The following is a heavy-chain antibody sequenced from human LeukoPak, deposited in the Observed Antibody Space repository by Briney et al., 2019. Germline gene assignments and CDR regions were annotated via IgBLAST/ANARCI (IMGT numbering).Heavy chain of an antibody. CDR2: IYSSGST. Sequence: SETLSLTCTVSGGSISGSYWRWIRQPPGKGLEWIGYIYSSGSTNYNPSLKSRVTIGVDTSRNQFSLKLSSVTAADTAVYYCVRRGGRFDTWGQGTLVTVSS. CDR3: VRRGGRFDT. CDR1: GGSISGSY. J-gene: IGHJ5*02. V-gene: IGHV4-4*09.